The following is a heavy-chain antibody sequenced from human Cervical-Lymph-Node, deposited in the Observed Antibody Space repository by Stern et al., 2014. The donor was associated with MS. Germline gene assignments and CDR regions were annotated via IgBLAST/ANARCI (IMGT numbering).Heavy chain of an antibody. D-gene: IGHD5-12*01. CDR1: GYTLTEMS. CDR3: ATDHVYGGYDL. V-gene: IGHV1-24*01. Sequence: QVQLGQSGAEVKKPGASVKVSCKVSGYTLTEMSMHWVRQAPGKGLEWVGGFDPEHGQAIYAQKFQGRVTTTEDTSTDTAYMHLSSLRSEDTAVYYCATDHVYGGYDLWGQGTLVTVSS. J-gene: IGHJ5*02. CDR2: FDPEHGQA.